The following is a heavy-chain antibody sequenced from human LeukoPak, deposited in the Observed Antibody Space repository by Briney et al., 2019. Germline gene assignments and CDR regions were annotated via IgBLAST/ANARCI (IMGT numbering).Heavy chain of an antibody. Sequence: PGGSLRLSCAVSGFTVSSNHMSWVRQAPGKGLEWVSVFYSGGDTHYADSVKGRFTISRDNSKNTLYLQMNSLRAEDTAVYYCARDLGYCTNGVCHTRFDYWGQGTLVAVSS. V-gene: IGHV3-53*01. CDR3: ARDLGYCTNGVCHTRFDY. CDR2: FYSGGDT. J-gene: IGHJ4*02. D-gene: IGHD2-8*01. CDR1: GFTVSSNH.